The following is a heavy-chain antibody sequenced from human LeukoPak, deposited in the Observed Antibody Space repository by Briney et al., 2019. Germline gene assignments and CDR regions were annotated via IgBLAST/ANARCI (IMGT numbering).Heavy chain of an antibody. CDR3: AKSGDYLWDY. CDR2: IYHTGST. D-gene: IGHD3-16*01. Sequence: SETLSLTCTVSGGSISSGGYYWSWVRQPPGKGLEWIGEIYHTGSTNYSPSFRSRVTMSIDKSNNQFSLNLNSVTAADTAVYYCAKSGDYLWDYWGQGTLVTVSS. J-gene: IGHJ4*02. CDR1: GGSISSGGYY. V-gene: IGHV4-39*07.